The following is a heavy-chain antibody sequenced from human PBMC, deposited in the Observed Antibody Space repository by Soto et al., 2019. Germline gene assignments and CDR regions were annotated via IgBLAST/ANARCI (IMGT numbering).Heavy chain of an antibody. CDR2: INPVNGTA. CDR3: ARSRDIRKSIAARPYYYCYGMDV. Sequence: ASVKVSCKASGYTFTSYAMHWVRQAPGQRLEWMGWINPVNGTAKYAQKFQGRVTITADESTSTAYMELSSLRSEDTAVYYCARSRDIRKSIAARPYYYCYGMDVWGQGTTVTVSS. V-gene: IGHV1-3*01. D-gene: IGHD6-6*01. J-gene: IGHJ6*02. CDR1: GYTFTSYA.